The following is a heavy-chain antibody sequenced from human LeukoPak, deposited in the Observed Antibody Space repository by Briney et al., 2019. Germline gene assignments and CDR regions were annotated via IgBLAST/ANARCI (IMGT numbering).Heavy chain of an antibody. CDR3: AQGSAVSSTGWFDP. D-gene: IGHD6-19*01. Sequence: GGSLRLSCAASGLTFSSYAMSWVRQAPGKGLEWVSSISGSGGNSDFADSVEGRFTISRDNSRNTLYLQMNSLRAEDTAVYYCAQGSAVSSTGWFDPWGQGTLVTVSS. CDR1: GLTFSSYA. V-gene: IGHV3-23*01. CDR2: ISGSGGNS. J-gene: IGHJ5*02.